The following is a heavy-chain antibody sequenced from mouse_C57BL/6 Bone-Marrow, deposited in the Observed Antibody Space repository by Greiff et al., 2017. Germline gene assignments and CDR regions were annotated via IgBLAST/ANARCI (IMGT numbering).Heavy chain of an antibody. J-gene: IGHJ3*01. V-gene: IGHV1-80*01. D-gene: IGHD2-3*01. Sequence: VQLQQSGAELVKPGASVKISCKASGNAFRSYWMNWVKQRPGKGLEWIGQIYPGDGDTNYNGKFKGKATLTADKSSSTAYMQLSSLTSEDSAVYFCAREEEKRWTAWFAYWGQGTLVTVSA. CDR1: GNAFRSYW. CDR2: IYPGDGDT. CDR3: AREEEKRWTAWFAY.